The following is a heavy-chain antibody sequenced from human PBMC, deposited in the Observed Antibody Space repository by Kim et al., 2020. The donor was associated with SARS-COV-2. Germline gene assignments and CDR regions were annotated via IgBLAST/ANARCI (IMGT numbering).Heavy chain of an antibody. V-gene: IGHV3-11*01. Sequence: WGSLRLSCAASGFTFSDYYMSWIRQAPGKGMELVSFISSSGSTIYYADSVKGRFTISRDNAKNYLYLQMNSLRAEDTAVYYCARGYDILTGYFHWGQGTLVTVSS. D-gene: IGHD3-9*01. J-gene: IGHJ4*02. CDR1: GFTFSDYY. CDR3: ARGYDILTGYFH. CDR2: ISSSGSTI.